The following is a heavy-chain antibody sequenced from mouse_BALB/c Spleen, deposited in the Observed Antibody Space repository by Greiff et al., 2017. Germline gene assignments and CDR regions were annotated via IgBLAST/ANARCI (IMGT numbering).Heavy chain of an antibody. Sequence: DVKLVESGGGLVKPGGSLKLSCAASGFTFSSYAMSWVRQTPEKRLEWVATISSGGSYTYYPDSVKGRFTISRDNAKNTLYLQMSSLRSEDTAMYYCARQEDFDYWGQGTTLTVSS. CDR1: GFTFSSYA. J-gene: IGHJ2*01. V-gene: IGHV5-9-3*01. CDR3: ARQEDFDY. CDR2: ISSGGSYT.